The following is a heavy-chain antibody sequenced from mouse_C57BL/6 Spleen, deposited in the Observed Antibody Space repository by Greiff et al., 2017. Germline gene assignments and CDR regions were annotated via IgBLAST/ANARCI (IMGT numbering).Heavy chain of an antibody. CDR2: ISSGGDYI. D-gene: IGHD1-2*01. CDR3: TRSLLRSYAMDY. CDR1: GFTFSSYA. Sequence: EVKLQESGEGLVKPGGSLTLSCAASGFTFSSYAMSWVRQTPEKRLEWVAYISSGGDYIYYADTVKGRFTISRDNARNTLYLQMSSLKSEDTAMYYCTRSLLRSYAMDYWGQGTSVTVSS. J-gene: IGHJ4*01. V-gene: IGHV5-9-1*02.